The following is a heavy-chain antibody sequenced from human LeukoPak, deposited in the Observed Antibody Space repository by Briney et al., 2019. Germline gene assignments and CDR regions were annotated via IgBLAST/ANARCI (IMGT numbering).Heavy chain of an antibody. V-gene: IGHV1-2*02. Sequence: ASVKVSCKASGYTFTGYYMHWVRQAPGQGLEWMGWINPNSGGTNYAQKFQGRVTMTRDMSTSTVYMELSSLRSEDTAVYYCAREVQPITMVRGNWFDPWGQGTLVTVSS. D-gene: IGHD3-10*01. CDR1: GYTFTGYY. J-gene: IGHJ5*02. CDR3: AREVQPITMVRGNWFDP. CDR2: INPNSGGT.